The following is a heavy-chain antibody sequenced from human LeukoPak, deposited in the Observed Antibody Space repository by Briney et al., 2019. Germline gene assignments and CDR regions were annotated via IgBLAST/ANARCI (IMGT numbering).Heavy chain of an antibody. CDR3: ARVPSTSGVAGGY. CDR2: INPNSGGT. J-gene: IGHJ4*02. D-gene: IGHD2-2*01. Sequence: GASVKVSCTASGYTFTGYYMHWVRQAPGQGLEWMGWINPNSGGTNYAQKFQGRVTMTRDTSISTAYMELSRLRSDDTAVYYCARVPSTSGVAGGYWGQGTLVTVSS. V-gene: IGHV1-2*02. CDR1: GYTFTGYY.